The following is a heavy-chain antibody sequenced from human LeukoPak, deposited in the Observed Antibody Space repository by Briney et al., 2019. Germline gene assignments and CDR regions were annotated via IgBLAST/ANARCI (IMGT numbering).Heavy chain of an antibody. V-gene: IGHV3-30*04. CDR3: ARARVYGYSSGGLIDY. CDR2: VAYDGINK. J-gene: IGHJ4*02. D-gene: IGHD5-18*01. CDR1: GFTFRSYA. Sequence: GGSLRLSCAASGFTFRSYAMHWVRQAPGKGLEWVAVVAYDGINKFYADSVKGRFTISRDNAKNSLYLQMNSLRVADTAVYYCARARVYGYSSGGLIDYWGQGTLVTVSS.